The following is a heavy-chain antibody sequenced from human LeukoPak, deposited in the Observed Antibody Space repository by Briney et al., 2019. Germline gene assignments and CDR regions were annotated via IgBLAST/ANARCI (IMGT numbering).Heavy chain of an antibody. CDR2: IIPIFGTA. V-gene: IGHV1-69*13. Sequence: ASVKVSCKASGGTFSSYAISWVRQAPGQGLEWMGGIIPIFGTANYAQKFQGRVTITADEPTSTAYMELSSLRSEDTAVYYCARVKGGIAARINAFDIWGQGTMVTVSS. J-gene: IGHJ3*02. CDR1: GGTFSSYA. D-gene: IGHD6-6*01. CDR3: ARVKGGIAARINAFDI.